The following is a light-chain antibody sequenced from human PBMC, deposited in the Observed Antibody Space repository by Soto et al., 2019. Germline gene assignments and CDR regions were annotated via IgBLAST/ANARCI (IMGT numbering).Light chain of an antibody. CDR3: DSWDNSLSVVL. Sequence: QSVLTQPPSVSAAPGQRVTISCSGRSSNIGSNYVSWYQQLPGTAPKLLIYDNYKRPSGIPDRFSGSTSGTSATLAIAGLQTGDEADYYCDSWDNSLSVVLFGGGTKRTVL. J-gene: IGLJ2*01. V-gene: IGLV1-51*01. CDR2: DNY. CDR1: SSNIGSNY.